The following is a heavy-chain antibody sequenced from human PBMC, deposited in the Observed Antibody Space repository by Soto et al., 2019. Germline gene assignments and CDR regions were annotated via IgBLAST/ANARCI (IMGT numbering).Heavy chain of an antibody. D-gene: IGHD2-15*01. Sequence: GGSLRLSCAASGLTFSSYAMSGVRKAPGKGLEWVSAISGSGGSTYYADSVKGRFTISRDNSKNTLYLQMNSLRAEDTAVYYCAKPVTAHYYYYGMDVWGQGTTVTVSS. CDR3: AKPVTAHYYYYGMDV. CDR2: ISGSGGST. V-gene: IGHV3-23*01. CDR1: GLTFSSYA. J-gene: IGHJ6*02.